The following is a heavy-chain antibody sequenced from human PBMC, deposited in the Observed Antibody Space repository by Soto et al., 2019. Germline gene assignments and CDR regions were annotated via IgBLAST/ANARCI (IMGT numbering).Heavy chain of an antibody. J-gene: IGHJ4*02. CDR1: GGSISSSSYY. V-gene: IGHV4-39*01. CDR3: ARLTLIAVAGTGGSYYFDY. Sequence: SETLSLTCTVSGGSISSSSYYWGWIRQPPGKGLEWIGSIYYSGSTYYNPSLKSRVTISVDTSKNQFSLKLSSVTAADTAVYYCARLTLIAVAGTGGSYYFDYWGQGTLVTVSS. D-gene: IGHD6-19*01. CDR2: IYYSGST.